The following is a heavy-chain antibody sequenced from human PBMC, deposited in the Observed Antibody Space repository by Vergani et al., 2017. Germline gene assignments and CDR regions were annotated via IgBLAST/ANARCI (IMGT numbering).Heavy chain of an antibody. J-gene: IGHJ5*02. V-gene: IGHV3-30*18. CDR2: ISSDGTNK. Sequence: LQLVESGGGLVQPGGSLRLSCAASGFIFSSYGMHWVRQAPGKGLEWVAVISSDGTNKYYADSVKGRFTISRDNSKNMLSLQMNSLRAEDTAVYYCANEGCSGASCSTTNWFDPWGQGTLVTVSS. CDR3: ANEGCSGASCSTTNWFDP. CDR1: GFIFSSYG. D-gene: IGHD2-15*01.